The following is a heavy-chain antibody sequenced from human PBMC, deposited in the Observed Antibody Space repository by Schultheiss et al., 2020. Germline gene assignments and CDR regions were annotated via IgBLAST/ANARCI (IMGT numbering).Heavy chain of an antibody. CDR2: ISYDGSNK. CDR3: TTSYTTYYYGSGSAFPLYYYYGMDV. J-gene: IGHJ6*02. V-gene: IGHV3-30-3*01. CDR1: GFTVSSNY. D-gene: IGHD3-10*01. Sequence: GGSLRLSCAASGFTVSSNYMSWVRQAPGKELEWVAVISYDGSNKYYADSVKGRFTISRDDSKNTLYLQMNSLKTEDTAVYYCTTSYTTYYYGSGSAFPLYYYYGMDVWGQGTTVTVSS.